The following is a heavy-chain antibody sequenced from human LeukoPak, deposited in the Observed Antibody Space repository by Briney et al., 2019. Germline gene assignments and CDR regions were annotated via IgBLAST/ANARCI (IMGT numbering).Heavy chain of an antibody. Sequence: GCSQRLSCACIEFTFIRFAMSWVREAPGKGLDWVARISGSRCNIYNADPVRGRFHISRDISKNTLFLQMHSLRVGDTAVYYCAKGPRTIVGASTAFDIWGEGAMVSVSS. CDR3: AKGPRTIVGASTAFDI. CDR2: ISGSRCNI. CDR1: EFTFIRFA. D-gene: IGHD1-26*01. V-gene: IGHV3-23*01. J-gene: IGHJ3*02.